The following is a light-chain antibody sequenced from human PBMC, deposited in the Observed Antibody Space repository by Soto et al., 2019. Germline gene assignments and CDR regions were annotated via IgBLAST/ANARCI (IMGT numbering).Light chain of an antibody. CDR3: ETWDSYTRV. CDR1: SGHSSYI. J-gene: IGLJ3*02. Sequence: QSVLTQSSSASASLGSSVKLTCTLSSGHSSYIIAWHQQQPGKAPRYLMKLEGSGSYNEGSGVPDRFSGSSSGADRYLTISNLQFEDEADYYCETWDSYTRVFGGGTKLTVL. CDR2: LEGSGSY. V-gene: IGLV4-60*02.